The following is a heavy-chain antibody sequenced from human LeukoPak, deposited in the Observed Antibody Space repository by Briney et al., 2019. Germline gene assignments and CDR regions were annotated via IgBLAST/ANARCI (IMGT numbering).Heavy chain of an antibody. Sequence: GGSLRLSCAASGFTFSSYGMSWVRQAPGKGLEWVSAIWYDGSNKYYVDSVKGRFTISRDNSKNILYLQMNSLRAEDTAVYYCAKDLALYGDYEGGDYYGMDVWGQGTTVTVSS. V-gene: IGHV3-33*06. D-gene: IGHD4-17*01. CDR3: AKDLALYGDYEGGDYYGMDV. CDR1: GFTFSSYG. CDR2: IWYDGSNK. J-gene: IGHJ6*02.